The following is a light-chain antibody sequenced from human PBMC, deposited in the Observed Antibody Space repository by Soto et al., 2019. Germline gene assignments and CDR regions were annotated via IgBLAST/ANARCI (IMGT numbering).Light chain of an antibody. Sequence: EIVMTQSPATLSVSPGERATLSCRASQGIKDYLAWFQQKPGQAPRLLIYGASTRATAIPARFSGSGSGTEFTLSIRRLQSEDFAVYYCQQYNTWPRTFGQGTKVETK. V-gene: IGKV3-15*01. CDR3: QQYNTWPRT. CDR2: GAS. CDR1: QGIKDY. J-gene: IGKJ1*01.